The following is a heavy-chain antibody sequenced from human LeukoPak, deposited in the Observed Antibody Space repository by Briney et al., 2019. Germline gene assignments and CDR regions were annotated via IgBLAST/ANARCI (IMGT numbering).Heavy chain of an antibody. J-gene: IGHJ4*02. CDR2: IYYSGST. CDR3: AGTPRGYSSSWNYFDY. D-gene: IGHD6-13*01. V-gene: IGHV4-59*08. CDR1: GGSISSYY. Sequence: SETLSLTCTVSGGSISSYYWSWIRQPPGKGLEWIGYIYYSGSTNYNPSLKSRVTISVGTSKNQFSLKLSSVTAADTAVYYCAGTPRGYSSSWNYFDYWGQGTLVTVSS.